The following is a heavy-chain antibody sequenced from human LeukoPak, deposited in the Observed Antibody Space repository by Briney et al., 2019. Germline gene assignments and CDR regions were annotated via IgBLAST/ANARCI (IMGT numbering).Heavy chain of an antibody. J-gene: IGHJ4*02. Sequence: SETLSLTCAVYGGSFSGYYWSWIRQPPGKGLEWIGEINHSGSTNYNPSLKSRVTISVDTSKNQFSLKLSSVTAADTAVYYCARGRGDSSGYYYLDYWGQGTLVTVSS. D-gene: IGHD3-22*01. CDR2: INHSGST. V-gene: IGHV4-34*01. CDR3: ARGRGDSSGYYYLDY. CDR1: GGSFSGYY.